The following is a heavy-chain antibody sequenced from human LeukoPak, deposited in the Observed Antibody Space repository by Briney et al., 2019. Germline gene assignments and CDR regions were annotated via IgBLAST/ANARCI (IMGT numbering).Heavy chain of an antibody. J-gene: IGHJ4*02. CDR2: ISAYNGNT. Sequence: ASVKVSCKASGYTFTSYGISWVRQAPGQGLEWMGWISAYNGNTNYAQKLQGRVTMTTDTSTSTAYMELRSLRSDDTAVYYCARDLTFGGVIVNPFDYWGQGTLVTVSS. V-gene: IGHV1-18*01. CDR3: ARDLTFGGVIVNPFDY. CDR1: GYTFTSYG. D-gene: IGHD3-16*02.